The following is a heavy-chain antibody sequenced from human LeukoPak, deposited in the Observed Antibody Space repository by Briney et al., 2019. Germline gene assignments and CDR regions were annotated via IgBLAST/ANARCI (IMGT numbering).Heavy chain of an antibody. CDR2: IYYSGST. J-gene: IGHJ4*02. Sequence: SETLSLTCIVSGGSVGSSSYYWSWIRQPPGKGLEWIGYIYYSGSTFYNPSLKSQFTISVDTSKNQFSLKLTSVTAADTAVYYCARVFRDSSGYFDYWGQGTLVTVSS. CDR1: GGSVGSSSYY. CDR3: ARVFRDSSGYFDY. V-gene: IGHV4-30-4*01. D-gene: IGHD3-22*01.